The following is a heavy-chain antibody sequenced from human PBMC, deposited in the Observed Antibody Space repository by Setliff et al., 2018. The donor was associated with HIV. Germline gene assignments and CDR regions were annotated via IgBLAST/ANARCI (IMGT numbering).Heavy chain of an antibody. V-gene: IGHV4-39*07. J-gene: IGHJ3*02. Sequence: SETLSLTCTVSGGSISSGSYYWGWIRQPPGKGLEWIGSIYYSGSTYYNPSLKSRVTMSVDTSKNQFSLKLSSVTAADTAVYYCARVGPESLPYTWDDEADTFDIWGQGTMVTVSS. CDR3: ARVGPESLPYTWDDEADTFDI. D-gene: IGHD1-1*01. CDR1: GGSISSGSYY. CDR2: IYYSGST.